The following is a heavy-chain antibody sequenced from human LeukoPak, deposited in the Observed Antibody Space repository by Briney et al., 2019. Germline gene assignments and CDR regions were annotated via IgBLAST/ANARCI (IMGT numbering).Heavy chain of an antibody. CDR3: ARHRIVVVPAAKSYYYYGMDV. CDR1: GFTFSNYG. Sequence: GGSLRLSCAATGFTFSNYGMNWVRQAPGKGLEWVSSISSSSTYIYYADSVKGRFTISRDNAQNSLYLQINSLRAEDTAVYYCARHRIVVVPAAKSYYYYGMDVWGQGTTVTVSS. D-gene: IGHD2-2*01. V-gene: IGHV3-21*01. CDR2: ISSSSTYI. J-gene: IGHJ6*02.